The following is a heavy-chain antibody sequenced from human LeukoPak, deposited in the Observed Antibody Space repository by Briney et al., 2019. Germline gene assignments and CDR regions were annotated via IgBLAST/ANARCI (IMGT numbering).Heavy chain of an antibody. J-gene: IGHJ4*02. CDR3: ARDQIPSYYDILTGYYALDY. D-gene: IGHD3-9*01. CDR1: GFTFSSYG. Sequence: GGSLRLSCAASGFTFSSYGMHWVRQAPGKGLEWVAVIWYDGSNKYYADSVKGRFTISRDNSKNTLYLQMNNLRAEDTAVYYCARDQIPSYYDILTGYYALDYWGQGTLVTASS. V-gene: IGHV3-33*01. CDR2: IWYDGSNK.